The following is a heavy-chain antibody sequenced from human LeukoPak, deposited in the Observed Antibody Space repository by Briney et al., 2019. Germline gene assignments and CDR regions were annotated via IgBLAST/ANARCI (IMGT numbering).Heavy chain of an antibody. J-gene: IGHJ4*02. CDR2: IYYSGST. CDR1: GGSISSSSYY. V-gene: IGHV4-39*01. Sequence: PSETLSLTCTVSGGSISSSSYYWGWIRQPPGKGLEWIGSIYYSGSTYYNPSLKSRVTISVDTSKNQFSLKLSSVTAADTAVYYCARHNSVWELPTTFDYWGQGTLVTVSS. CDR3: ARHNSVWELPTTFDY. D-gene: IGHD1-26*01.